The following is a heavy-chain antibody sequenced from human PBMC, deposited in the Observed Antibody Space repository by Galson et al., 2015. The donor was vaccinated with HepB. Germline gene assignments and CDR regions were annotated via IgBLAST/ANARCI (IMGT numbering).Heavy chain of an antibody. CDR3: ARVGYCTNGICNAVFDY. D-gene: IGHD2-8*01. V-gene: IGHV3-7*03. J-gene: IGHJ4*02. CDR1: GFTLSSYW. CDR2: IKPDGSEK. Sequence: SLRLSCAASGFTLSSYWMSWVRQAPGKGLEWVANIKPDGSEKYYVDSVKGRFTISRDNAKNSLYLQMNRLRAEDTAVYYCARVGYCTNGICNAVFDYWGRGTLVTVFS.